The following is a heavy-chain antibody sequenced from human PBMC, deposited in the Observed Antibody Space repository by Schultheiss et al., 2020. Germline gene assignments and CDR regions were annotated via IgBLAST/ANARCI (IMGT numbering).Heavy chain of an antibody. Sequence: SETLSLTCTVSGGSISSSSYYWGWIRQPPGKGLEWIGSIYYSGSTYYNPSLKSRVTISVDTSKNQFSLKLSSVTAADTAVYYCARQGIQLWLPYHWFDPWGQGTLVTVSS. D-gene: IGHD5-18*01. CDR3: ARQGIQLWLPYHWFDP. CDR2: IYYSGST. CDR1: GGSISSSSYY. J-gene: IGHJ5*02. V-gene: IGHV4-39*01.